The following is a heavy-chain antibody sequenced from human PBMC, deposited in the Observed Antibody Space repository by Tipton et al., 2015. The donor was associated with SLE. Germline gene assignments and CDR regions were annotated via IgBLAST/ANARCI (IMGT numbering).Heavy chain of an antibody. J-gene: IGHJ3*02. D-gene: IGHD3-3*01. CDR3: AKEYDGAARAFDI. Sequence: SLRLSCAASGFTFSRYSMNWVRQAPGKGLEWVSSISSSSSYIYYADSVKGRFTISRDNAKNSLYLQMNSLRAEDTAVYYCAKEYDGAARAFDIWGQGTMVTVSS. CDR2: ISSSSSYI. CDR1: GFTFSRYS. V-gene: IGHV3-21*03.